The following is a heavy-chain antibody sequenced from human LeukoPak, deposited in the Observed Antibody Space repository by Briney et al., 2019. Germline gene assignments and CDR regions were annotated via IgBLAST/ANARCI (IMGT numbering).Heavy chain of an antibody. CDR2: ISSSAATI. J-gene: IGHJ4*02. D-gene: IGHD3-3*01. V-gene: IGHV3-11*01. CDR3: ARDPPPRSYDSNY. CDR1: GFTFSDYY. Sequence: GGSLRLSCAASGFTFSDYYMSWIRQAPGKGLEWVSYISSSAATIYYADSVEGRFTISRDNAKDSLYLQMNSLRAEDTAVYYCARDPPPRSYDSNYWGQGTLVTVSS.